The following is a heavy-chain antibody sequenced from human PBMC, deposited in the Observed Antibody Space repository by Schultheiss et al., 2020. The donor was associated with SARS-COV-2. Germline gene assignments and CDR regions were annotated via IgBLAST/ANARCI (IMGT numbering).Heavy chain of an antibody. CDR1: GGSISSSSYY. J-gene: IGHJ5*02. V-gene: IGHV4-39*07. CDR3: ARGGNWFDP. Sequence: SETLSLTCTVSGGSISSSSYYWGWIRQPPGKGLEWIGYIYYSGSTYYNPSLKSRVTMSVDTSKNQFSLKLSSVTAADTAVYYCARGGNWFDPWGQGTMVTVSS. CDR2: IYYSGST.